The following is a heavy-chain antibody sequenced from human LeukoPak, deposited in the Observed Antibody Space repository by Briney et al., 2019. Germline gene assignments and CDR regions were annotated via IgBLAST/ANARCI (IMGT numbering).Heavy chain of an antibody. V-gene: IGHV3-74*01. CDR1: GFTFSSYW. D-gene: IGHD6-13*01. CDR2: INSDGSTI. J-gene: IGHJ4*02. Sequence: GGSLRLSCAASGFTFSSYWMHWVRQAPGKGLVWVSRINSDGSTISYADSVKGRFTISRDNAKNTLYLQMNRLRAEDTAVYYCARDHSSWELPSDYWGQGTLVTVSS. CDR3: ARDHSSWELPSDY.